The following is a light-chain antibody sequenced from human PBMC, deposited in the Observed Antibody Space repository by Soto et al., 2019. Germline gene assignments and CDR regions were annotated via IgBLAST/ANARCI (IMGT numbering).Light chain of an antibody. V-gene: IGLV2-14*03. CDR1: SSDVGGYSL. CDR2: GIS. Sequence: QSVLTQPAPVSGSPGKSVTISCTGTSSDVGGYSLLPSHQPHPGKARYRISYGISYRPSGVSNCCSGSKSNNTASLTISGPQAEDEADYFCSSYSRRSTCVFGTGTKVTVL. J-gene: IGLJ1*01. CDR3: SSYSRRSTCV.